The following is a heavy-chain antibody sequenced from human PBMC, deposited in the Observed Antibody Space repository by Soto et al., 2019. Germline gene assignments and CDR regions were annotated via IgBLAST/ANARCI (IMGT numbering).Heavy chain of an antibody. D-gene: IGHD3-16*01. CDR1: GFTFSSYG. Sequence: QAHLVESGGGVVQPGRSLRLSCTASGFTFSSYGMHWVRQAPGKGLEWVAGILYDGRNKDYAESVKGRFTIYRYYSKNTLYLQMNSRRAEDTAVYYCAREGVRGEDVWGQGTTVTVSS. CDR3: AREGVRGEDV. V-gene: IGHV3-33*01. CDR2: ILYDGRNK. J-gene: IGHJ6*02.